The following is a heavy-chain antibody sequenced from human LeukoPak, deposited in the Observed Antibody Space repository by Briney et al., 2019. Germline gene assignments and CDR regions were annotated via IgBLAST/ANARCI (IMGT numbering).Heavy chain of an antibody. CDR3: ATEISSGWYPDAFDI. Sequence: GGSLRLSCAASGFTFSSYWMSWVRQAPGKGLEWVANIKRDGSEKYYVDSVKGRFTISRDNAKNSLYLQMNSLRAEDTAVYYCATEISSGWYPDAFDIWGQGTMVTVSS. J-gene: IGHJ3*02. CDR2: IKRDGSEK. D-gene: IGHD6-19*01. CDR1: GFTFSSYW. V-gene: IGHV3-7*01.